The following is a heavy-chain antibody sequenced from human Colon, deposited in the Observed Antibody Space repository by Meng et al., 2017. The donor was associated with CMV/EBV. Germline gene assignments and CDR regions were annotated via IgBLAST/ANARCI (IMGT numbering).Heavy chain of an antibody. D-gene: IGHD1-1*01. CDR1: GGSISRSNW. CDR3: ARLDDLPN. Sequence: QVQLQESGPGLVKASGTLSLTCAVSGGSISRSNWWSWVRQPPGKGLEWIGEIYQSGNTNYNPSLKSRVTMSVDKPKNQFSLKLTSVTAADTAVYYCARLDDLPNWGRGTLVTVSS. J-gene: IGHJ4*02. V-gene: IGHV4-4*02. CDR2: IYQSGNT.